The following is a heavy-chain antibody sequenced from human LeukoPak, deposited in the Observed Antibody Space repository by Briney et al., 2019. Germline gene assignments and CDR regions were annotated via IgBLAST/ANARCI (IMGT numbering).Heavy chain of an antibody. CDR1: GFTFSTYW. D-gene: IGHD2-2*02. J-gene: IGHJ4*02. V-gene: IGHV3-7*01. Sequence: GGSLRLSCAASGFTFSTYWMNWVRQAPGKGLEWVANIKQDGSEQYYMDSVKGRFTISRDNAKNSLYLRMNSLRAEDTAVYYCANQVVPAAIDFDYWGQGTLVTVSS. CDR2: IKQDGSEQ. CDR3: ANQVVPAAIDFDY.